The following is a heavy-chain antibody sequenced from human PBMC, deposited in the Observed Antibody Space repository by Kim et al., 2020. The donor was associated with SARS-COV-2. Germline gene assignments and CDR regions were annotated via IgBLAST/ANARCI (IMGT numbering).Heavy chain of an antibody. Sequence: SETLSLTCTVSGGSISNHYWSWIRQPAGKRLEWIGRIYTSGSTNYNPSLKSRVSMSVDTSKNQFSLRLSSVTAADTAVYYCARDWPRASLSWFDPWGQGTLVIVSS. CDR1: GGSISNHY. V-gene: IGHV4-4*07. CDR3: ARDWPRASLSWFDP. J-gene: IGHJ5*02. D-gene: IGHD6-6*01. CDR2: IYTSGST.